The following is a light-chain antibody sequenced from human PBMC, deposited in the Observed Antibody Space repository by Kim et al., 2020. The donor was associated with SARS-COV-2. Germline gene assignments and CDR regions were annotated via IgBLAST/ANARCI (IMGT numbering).Light chain of an antibody. J-gene: IGKJ1*01. Sequence: EVVLTQSPGTLSLSPGERATLSCRASQSVRYTYLAWYQQKPGQAPRLLIYGTSIRVAGIPDRFSGSGSGTDFTLTISRLEPEDFAVYFCQQYDTSPWTFGRGTKVDIK. CDR3: QQYDTSPWT. V-gene: IGKV3-20*01. CDR1: QSVRYTY. CDR2: GTS.